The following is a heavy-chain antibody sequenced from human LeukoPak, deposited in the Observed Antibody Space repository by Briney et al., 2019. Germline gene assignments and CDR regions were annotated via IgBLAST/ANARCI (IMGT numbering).Heavy chain of an antibody. CDR3: TKDRGGYSSSLGGFDP. D-gene: IGHD6-6*01. CDR2: ISGDGGST. Sequence: PRGSLRLSCAASGFTFSSYCMNWVRQAPGKGLEWVSPISGDGGSTYYENSVKGRFTISRDNSKNSLYLQMNSLRTEDPAMHYCTKDRGGYSSSLGGFDPWGQGTLVTVSS. J-gene: IGHJ5*02. CDR1: GFTFSSYC. V-gene: IGHV3-43*02.